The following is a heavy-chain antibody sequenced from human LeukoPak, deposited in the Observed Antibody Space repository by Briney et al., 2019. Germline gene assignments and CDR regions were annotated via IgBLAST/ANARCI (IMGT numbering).Heavy chain of an antibody. CDR1: GGSISSGGYY. Sequence: PSQTLSLTCTVSGGSISSGGYYWSWIRQPPGKGLEWIGYIYHSGSTYYNPSLKSRVTISVDRSKNQFSLKLSSVTAADTAVYYCARSGIAGAYYFDYWGQGTLVAVSS. D-gene: IGHD6-19*01. J-gene: IGHJ4*02. CDR3: ARSGIAGAYYFDY. V-gene: IGHV4-30-2*01. CDR2: IYHSGST.